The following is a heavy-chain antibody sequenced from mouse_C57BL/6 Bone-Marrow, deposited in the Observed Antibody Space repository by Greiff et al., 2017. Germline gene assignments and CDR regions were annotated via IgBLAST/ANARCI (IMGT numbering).Heavy chain of an antibody. CDR1: GYTFTGYW. D-gene: IGHD1-1*01. CDR2: ILPESGST. J-gene: IGHJ3*01. Sequence: QVQLQQSGAELMKPGASVKLSCKATGYTFTGYWIEWVKQRPGHGLEWIGEILPESGSTNYNEKFQGKATLTADTSSNTAYMQLSSLTTEDSAIYYCAILYYCISVFAYWGQGPLVTVSA. V-gene: IGHV1-9*01. CDR3: AILYYCISVFAY.